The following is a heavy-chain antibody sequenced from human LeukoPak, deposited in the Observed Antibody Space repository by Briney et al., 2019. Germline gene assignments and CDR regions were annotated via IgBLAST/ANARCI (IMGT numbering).Heavy chain of an antibody. CDR1: GGTFSSYA. CDR3: ARGHYYDSIRFFDY. V-gene: IGHV1-69*13. J-gene: IGHJ4*02. D-gene: IGHD3-22*01. Sequence: SVKVSCKASGGTFSSYAISWVRQAPGQGLEWMGGIIPIFGTANYAQKFQGRVTITADESTSTDYMELSSLRSEDTAVYYCARGHYYDSIRFFDYWGQGTLVTVSS. CDR2: IIPIFGTA.